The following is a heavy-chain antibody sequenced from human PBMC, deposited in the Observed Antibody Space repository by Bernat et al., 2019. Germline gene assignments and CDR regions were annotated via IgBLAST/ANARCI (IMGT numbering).Heavy chain of an antibody. CDR2: INPSGGST. Sequence: QVQLVQSGAEVKKPGASVKVSCKASGYTFTSYYMHWVRQAPGQGLEWMGIINPSGGSTSYAQKFQGRVTMTRDTSTSTVYMELSSLRSEDTAVYYCARGERAAAGTYNWFDPWGQGTLVTVYS. J-gene: IGHJ5*02. V-gene: IGHV1-46*03. CDR1: GYTFTSYY. D-gene: IGHD6-13*01. CDR3: ARGERAAAGTYNWFDP.